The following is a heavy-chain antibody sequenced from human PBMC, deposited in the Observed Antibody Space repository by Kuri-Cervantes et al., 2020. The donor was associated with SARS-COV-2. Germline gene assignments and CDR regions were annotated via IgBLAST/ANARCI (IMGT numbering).Heavy chain of an antibody. CDR1: GFTLSSYG. J-gene: IGHJ4*02. D-gene: IGHD2-21*01. CDR2: IYSGGSST. Sequence: GESLKISCAASGFTLSSYGMQWVRQAPGKGLEWVSVIYSGGSSTYYADSVKGRFTISRDNSKNTLYLQMNSLRAKDTAVYYCAKDGDPDYWGQGTLVTVSS. CDR3: AKDGDPDY. V-gene: IGHV3-23*03.